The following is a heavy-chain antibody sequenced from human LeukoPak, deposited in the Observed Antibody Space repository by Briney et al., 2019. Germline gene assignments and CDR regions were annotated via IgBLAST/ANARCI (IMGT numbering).Heavy chain of an antibody. CDR2: ICTYNGNT. D-gene: IGHD3-22*01. V-gene: IGHV1-18*01. Sequence: ASVKVWCKASGYSFASYGSIWVRQAPVLVIESMGWICTYNGNTNYAEKLQGRVTMTTDTSTSTDYMELRSLRSDDTAVYYCARKTEAYYYDSSGPFDYWGQGTLVTVSS. CDR1: GYSFASYG. J-gene: IGHJ4*02. CDR3: ARKTEAYYYDSSGPFDY.